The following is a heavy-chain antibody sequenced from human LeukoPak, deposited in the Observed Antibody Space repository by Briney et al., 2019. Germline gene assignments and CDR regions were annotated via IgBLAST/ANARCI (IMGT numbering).Heavy chain of an antibody. J-gene: IGHJ6*03. CDR3: ARAPRFHVYYYYMDV. V-gene: IGHV4-34*01. CDR1: GGSFSGYY. Sequence: SETLSLTCAVYGGSFSGYYWSWIRQPPGKGLEWIGEINHSGSTNYNPSLKSRVTISVDTSKNQFSLKLSSVTAADTAVYYCARAPRFHVYYYYMDVWGKGTTVTVSS. CDR2: INHSGST.